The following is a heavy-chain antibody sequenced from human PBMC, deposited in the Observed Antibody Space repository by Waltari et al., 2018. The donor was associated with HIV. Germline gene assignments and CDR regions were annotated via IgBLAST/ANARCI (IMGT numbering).Heavy chain of an antibody. D-gene: IGHD1-7*01. J-gene: IGHJ6*02. CDR1: GFSFSDYF. CDR3: ARDRCGTPSCPYYYGSDV. V-gene: IGHV3-11*04. CDR2: FGSTGPNT. Sequence: QVQLVESGGGVVKPGGSVRLSCEASGFSFSDYFMSWFRQIPGERPEREAYFGSTGPNTHYADSVKGRFTISRYNAKNSLYLQMNSLRTDDAGVYYCARDRCGTPSCPYYYGSDVWGPGTAVTVSS.